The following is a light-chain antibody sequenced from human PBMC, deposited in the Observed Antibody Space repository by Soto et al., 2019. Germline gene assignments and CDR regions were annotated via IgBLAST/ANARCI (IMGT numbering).Light chain of an antibody. CDR2: AAS. V-gene: IGKV1-39*01. J-gene: IGKJ4*01. CDR3: QQTYSTPRLT. CDR1: QSITNF. Sequence: DIQLTQSPSSLSASVGDRVTITCRANQSITNFLNWYQEKHGKAPKLMIYAASNLQSGVPSRFRGRGSGTDFALTISGLQPDEFATYYCQQTYSTPRLTFGGGTKVDIK.